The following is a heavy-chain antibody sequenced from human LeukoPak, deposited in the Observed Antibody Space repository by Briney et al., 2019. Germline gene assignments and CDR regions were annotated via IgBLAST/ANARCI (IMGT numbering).Heavy chain of an antibody. J-gene: IGHJ4*02. Sequence: ASFNVSCKASGHTFIAYHMHWVRQAPGQGLEWMGRIHPGSGATNYAQRFQGRVTLTRDTSINTAYMELSRLTSDDTAVYYCARDLPFEDWGQGTLVTVSS. CDR2: IHPGSGAT. V-gene: IGHV1-2*06. D-gene: IGHD2/OR15-2a*01. CDR1: GHTFIAYH. CDR3: ARDLPFED.